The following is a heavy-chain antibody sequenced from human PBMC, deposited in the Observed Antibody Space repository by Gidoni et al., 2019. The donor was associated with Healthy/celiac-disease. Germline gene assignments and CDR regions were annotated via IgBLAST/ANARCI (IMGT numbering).Heavy chain of an antibody. CDR2: MNPNSGNT. CDR3: ARGVAVAGTVDV. J-gene: IGHJ3*01. D-gene: IGHD6-19*01. CDR1: AYTFTSYH. Sequence: QVQPVQSGAEVQKPGALVKVACKASAYTFTSYHINRVRQATGQGLAWLGWMNPNSGNTDYAQQFQGRVTMTRNTSMSTAYMELSSLRSEDTAVYYCARGVAVAGTVDVWGQGTMVTVSS. V-gene: IGHV1-8*02.